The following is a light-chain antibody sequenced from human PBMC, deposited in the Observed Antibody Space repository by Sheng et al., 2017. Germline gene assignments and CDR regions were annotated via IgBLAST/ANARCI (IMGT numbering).Light chain of an antibody. V-gene: IGLV3-1*01. J-gene: IGLJ2*01. Sequence: SYELTQVPSVSVSPGQTASITCSGDKLGYKYACWYQQKPGQSPVLVIYEDRKRPSGIPERFSGSSSGNTATLTISGTQPMDEADYYCQAWDSSTMVFGGGTKLTV. CDR1: KLGYKY. CDR2: EDR. CDR3: QAWDSSTMV.